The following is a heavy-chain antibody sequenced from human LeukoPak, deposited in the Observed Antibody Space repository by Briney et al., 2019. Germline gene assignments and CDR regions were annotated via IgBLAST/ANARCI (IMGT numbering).Heavy chain of an antibody. V-gene: IGHV1-46*01. CDR3: ARDDNIVVVTADY. CDR1: EYTLTSCY. J-gene: IGHJ4*02. Sequence: ASVKVSCKVSEYTLTSCYMHWVRQAPGQGLEWMGIINPSGGSTSYAQKFQGRVTMTRDTSTSTVYMELSSLRSEDTAVYYWARDDNIVVVTADYWGQGTLVTVSS. D-gene: IGHD2-21*02. CDR2: INPSGGST.